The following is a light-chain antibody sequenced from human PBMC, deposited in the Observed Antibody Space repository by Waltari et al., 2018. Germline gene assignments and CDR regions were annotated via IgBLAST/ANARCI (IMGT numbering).Light chain of an antibody. J-gene: IGKJ1*01. V-gene: IGKV3-20*01. Sequence: EIVLTQSPGPLSLSPGERATLSCSASQSVTTSYLAWYQQKPGQAPRLLMYAASNRATGIPDRFSGSGSGTDFTLTISRLEPADFAVYYCQQYGSSPRTFGQGTKVEIK. CDR2: AAS. CDR1: QSVTTSY. CDR3: QQYGSSPRT.